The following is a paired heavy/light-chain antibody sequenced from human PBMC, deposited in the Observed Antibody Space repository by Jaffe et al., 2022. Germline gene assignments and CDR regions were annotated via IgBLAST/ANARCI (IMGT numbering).Heavy chain of an antibody. V-gene: IGHV4-39*01. J-gene: IGHJ4*02. CDR3: ARLDGNSDLKVYDYIWGSYRRPRGRANFDY. D-gene: IGHD3-16*02. Sequence: QLQLQESGPGLVKPSETLSLTCTVSGGSISSSSYYWGWIRQPPGKGLEWIGSIYYSGSTYYNPSLKSRVTISVDTSKNQFSLKLSSVTAADTAVYYCARLDGNSDLKVYDYIWGSYRRPRGRANFDYWGQGTLVTVSS. CDR2: IYYSGST. CDR1: GGSISSSSYY.
Light chain of an antibody. CDR1: QGISSW. V-gene: IGKV1-12*01. Sequence: DIQMTQSPSSVSASVGDRVTITCRASQGISSWLAWYQQKPGKAPKLLIYAASSLQSGVPSRFSGSGSGTDFTLTISSLQPEDFATYYCQQANSFPQLTFGGGTKVEIK. CDR3: QQANSFPQLT. J-gene: IGKJ4*01. CDR2: AAS.